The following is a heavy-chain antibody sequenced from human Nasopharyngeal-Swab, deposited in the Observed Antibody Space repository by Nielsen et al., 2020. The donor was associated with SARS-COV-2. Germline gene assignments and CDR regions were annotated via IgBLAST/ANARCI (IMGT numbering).Heavy chain of an antibody. CDR3: ARDPGSYYFDF. D-gene: IGHD3-10*01. CDR2: IYSGGST. J-gene: IGHJ4*03. Sequence: GESLKISCAASGFTVGNNYMTWVRQAPGRGLQWVSVIYSGGSTYYADSVKGRFTISRDNSKNMVYLQMNSLRAEDTAVYYCARDPGSYYFDFWGQGTTVTVSS. CDR1: GFTVGNNY. V-gene: IGHV3-53*01.